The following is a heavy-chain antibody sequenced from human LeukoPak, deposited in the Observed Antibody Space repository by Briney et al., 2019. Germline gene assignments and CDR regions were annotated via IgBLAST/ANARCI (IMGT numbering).Heavy chain of an antibody. V-gene: IGHV4-4*07. CDR1: GSSISSYY. CDR3: ARSYIAVAVCWFDP. Sequence: KPSETLSLTCTVSGSSISSYYWSWIRRPAGKGLEWIGRIYTSGSTNYNPSLKSRVTMSVDTSKNQFSLKLSSVTAADTAVYYCARSYIAVAVCWFDPWGQGTLVTVSS. D-gene: IGHD6-19*01. J-gene: IGHJ5*02. CDR2: IYTSGST.